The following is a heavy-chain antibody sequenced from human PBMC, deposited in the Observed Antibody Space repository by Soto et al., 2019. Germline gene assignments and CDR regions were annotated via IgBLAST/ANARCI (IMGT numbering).Heavy chain of an antibody. CDR1: GFTVSSNY. V-gene: IGHV3-53*04. D-gene: IGHD3-10*01. J-gene: IGHJ5*02. CDR3: ARVIVYGSGSYYTWFDP. Sequence: GGSLRLSCAASGFTVSSNYMSWVRQAPGKGLEWVSVIYSGGSTYYADSVKGRFTISRHNSKNTLYLQMNSLRAEDTAVYYCARVIVYGSGSYYTWFDPWGQGTLVTVSS. CDR2: IYSGGST.